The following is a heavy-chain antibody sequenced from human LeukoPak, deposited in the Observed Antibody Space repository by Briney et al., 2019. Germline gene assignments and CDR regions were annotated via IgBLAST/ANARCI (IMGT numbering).Heavy chain of an antibody. CDR1: GGTFSSYA. CDR2: MIPIFCTA. Sequence: ASVKVSCKASGGTFSSYAISWVRQAPGQGLEWMGGMIPIFCTANYAQKFQGRVTITADEPTSTAYMELSSLTSEDTAVYYCDVVVAATVLDYWGQGTLVTVSS. J-gene: IGHJ4*02. CDR3: DVVVAATVLDY. V-gene: IGHV1-69*13. D-gene: IGHD2-15*01.